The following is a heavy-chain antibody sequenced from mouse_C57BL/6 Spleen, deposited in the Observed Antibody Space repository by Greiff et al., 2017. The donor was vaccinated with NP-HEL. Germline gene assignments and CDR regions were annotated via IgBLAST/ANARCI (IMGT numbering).Heavy chain of an antibody. CDR3: GYGYDEAWFAY. V-gene: IGHV1-80*01. Sequence: QVQLQQSGAELVKPGASVKISCKASGYAFSSYWMNWVKQRPGKGLEWIGQIYPGDGDTNYNGKFKGKATLTADKSSSTAYMQLSGLTSEDSAVYFCGYGYDEAWFAYWGQGTLVTVSA. CDR1: GYAFSSYW. J-gene: IGHJ3*01. D-gene: IGHD2-2*01. CDR2: IYPGDGDT.